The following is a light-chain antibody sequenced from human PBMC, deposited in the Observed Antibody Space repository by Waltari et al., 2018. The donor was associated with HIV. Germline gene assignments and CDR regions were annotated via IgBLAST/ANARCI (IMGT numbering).Light chain of an antibody. J-gene: IGKJ1*01. Sequence: EIGMTQSPATLSVSPGGRATLSCRATQSIARNLAWYQQKPGQAPRLLIYGASTRATGIPARFSGSGSWTEFTLTISNLQSEDFAVYYCQQYNNWPPWTFGQGTKVEIK. CDR2: GAS. V-gene: IGKV3-15*01. CDR1: QSIARN. CDR3: QQYNNWPPWT.